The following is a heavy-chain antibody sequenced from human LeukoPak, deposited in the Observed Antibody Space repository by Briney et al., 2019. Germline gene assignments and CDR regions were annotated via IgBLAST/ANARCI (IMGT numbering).Heavy chain of an antibody. CDR2: INSDGSST. Sequence: GGSLRLSCAASGFTFSSYWMHWVRQAPGKGLVWVSRINSDGSSTSYADSVKGRFTISRENAKNSLYLQMNSLRAEDTAVYYCARVLGHYDFWSGYYTGYGFDYWGQGTLVTVSS. J-gene: IGHJ4*02. CDR1: GFTFSSYW. V-gene: IGHV3-74*01. D-gene: IGHD3-3*01. CDR3: ARVLGHYDFWSGYYTGYGFDY.